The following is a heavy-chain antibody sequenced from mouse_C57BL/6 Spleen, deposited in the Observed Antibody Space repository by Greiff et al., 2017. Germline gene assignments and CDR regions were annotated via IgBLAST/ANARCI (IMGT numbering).Heavy chain of an antibody. V-gene: IGHV1-50*01. Sequence: QVQLQQPGAELVKPGASVKLSCKASGYTFTSYWMQWVKQRPGQGLEWIGEIDPSDSYTNYNQKFKGKATLTVDTSSSPAYMQLSSLTSEDSAVYYCGNSNYFDYWGQGTTLTVSS. CDR1: GYTFTSYW. CDR2: IDPSDSYT. J-gene: IGHJ2*01. D-gene: IGHD2-5*01. CDR3: GNSNYFDY.